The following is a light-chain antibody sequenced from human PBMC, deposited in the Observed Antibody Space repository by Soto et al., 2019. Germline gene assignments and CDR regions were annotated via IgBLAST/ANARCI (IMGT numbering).Light chain of an antibody. CDR3: CLYSRSTSWV. V-gene: IGLV2-23*01. Sequence: QSALTQPASVSASPGQSISISCTGSSSDVGNYNLVSWYQHHPGTAPRLIISEDDRRPSGVSNRFSGAKSGNTASLTISGLQAEDEADYYCCLYSRSTSWVFGGGTKVTVL. J-gene: IGLJ3*02. CDR1: SSDVGNYNL. CDR2: EDD.